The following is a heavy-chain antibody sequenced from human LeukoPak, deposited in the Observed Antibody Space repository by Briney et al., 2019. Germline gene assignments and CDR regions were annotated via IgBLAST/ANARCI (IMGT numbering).Heavy chain of an antibody. CDR1: GFTFSSYA. Sequence: GGSLRLSCAASGFTFSSYAMHWVRQAPGKGLEWVAVISYDGSNKYYADSVKGRFTISRDNSKNTLYLQMNSLRAEDTAVYYCAKALPYYYDSRDAFDIWGQGTMVTVSS. CDR3: AKALPYYYDSRDAFDI. J-gene: IGHJ3*02. CDR2: ISYDGSNK. V-gene: IGHV3-30*04. D-gene: IGHD3-22*01.